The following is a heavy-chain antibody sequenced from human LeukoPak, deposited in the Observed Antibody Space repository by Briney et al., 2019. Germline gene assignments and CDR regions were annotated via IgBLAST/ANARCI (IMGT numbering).Heavy chain of an antibody. D-gene: IGHD3-22*01. CDR1: GGSVSSGSYY. CDR2: IYYSGST. Sequence: SETLSLTCTVSGGSVSSGSYYWSWIRQPPGKGLEWIGYIYYSGSTNYNPSLKSRATISVDTSKNQFSLKLSSVTAADTAVYYCARDRSDSSGYYLDYWGQGTLVTVSS. V-gene: IGHV4-61*01. J-gene: IGHJ4*02. CDR3: ARDRSDSSGYYLDY.